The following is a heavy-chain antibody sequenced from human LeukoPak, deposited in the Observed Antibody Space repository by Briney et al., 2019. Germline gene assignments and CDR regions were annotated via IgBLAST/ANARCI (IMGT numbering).Heavy chain of an antibody. CDR1: GGTFSSYA. CDR3: ARVSPYYYGSGFRHYFDY. CDR2: IIPIFGTA. Sequence: SVKVSCKASGGTFSSYAISWVRQAPGQGLEWMGGIIPIFGTANYAQKFQGRVTITTDESTSTAYMELSSLRSEDTAVYYCARVSPYYYGSGFRHYFDYWGQGTLVTVSS. V-gene: IGHV1-69*05. D-gene: IGHD3-10*01. J-gene: IGHJ4*02.